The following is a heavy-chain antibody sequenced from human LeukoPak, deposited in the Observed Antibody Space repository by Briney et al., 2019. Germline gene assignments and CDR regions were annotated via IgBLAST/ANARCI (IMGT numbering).Heavy chain of an antibody. V-gene: IGHV1-46*01. CDR3: ARDRRSSSWSVHGY. D-gene: IGHD6-13*01. CDR2: INPSGGST. Sequence: ASVKVSCKVSGYTLTELSMHWVRQAPGQGLEWMGIINPSGGSTSYAQKFQGRVTMTRDTSTSTVYMELSSLRSEDTAVYYCARDRRSSSWSVHGYWGQGTLVTVSS. J-gene: IGHJ4*02. CDR1: GYTLTELS.